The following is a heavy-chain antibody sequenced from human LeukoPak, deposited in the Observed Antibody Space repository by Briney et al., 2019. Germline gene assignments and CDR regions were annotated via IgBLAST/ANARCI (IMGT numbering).Heavy chain of an antibody. J-gene: IGHJ6*02. D-gene: IGHD7-27*01. CDR2: ISSSGSYT. CDR1: GFTVSDYY. Sequence: TGGSLRLSCAASGFTVSDYYMSWIRQAPGKGLEWVSYISSSGSYTSYADSVKGRFTISRDNAKNSLYLQMNSLRAEDTAVYYCAKDLGRLHVGMDVWGQGTTVTVSS. V-gene: IGHV3-11*06. CDR3: AKDLGRLHVGMDV.